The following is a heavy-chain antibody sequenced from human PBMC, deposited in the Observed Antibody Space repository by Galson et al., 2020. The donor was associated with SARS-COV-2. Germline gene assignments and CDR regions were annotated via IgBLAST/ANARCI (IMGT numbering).Heavy chain of an antibody. J-gene: IGHJ4*02. CDR2: INPNSGDT. Sequence: ASVKVSCKASGYTFTDYYIHWVRQSPGQGLEWMGWINPNSGDTNYAQKFQARVTMARDTSISTAYMELRRLRSDDTAMYFCARGRYTYAYFDYWGQGTLFTVSS. V-gene: IGHV1-2*02. CDR3: ARGRYTYAYFDY. CDR1: GYTFTDYY. D-gene: IGHD5-18*01.